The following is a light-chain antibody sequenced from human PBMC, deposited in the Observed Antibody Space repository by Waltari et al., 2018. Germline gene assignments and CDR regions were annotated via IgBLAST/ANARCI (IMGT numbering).Light chain of an antibody. Sequence: EIVLTQSPATLSLSPGERATLSCRASQSVSSYLAWYQQKPGQAPRLLIYDASSRATGIPARFSGSGSGTDFTLTISSLEPEDFAVCYCQQRAKWPPITFGQGTRLEIK. V-gene: IGKV3-11*01. CDR2: DAS. CDR1: QSVSSY. CDR3: QQRAKWPPIT. J-gene: IGKJ5*01.